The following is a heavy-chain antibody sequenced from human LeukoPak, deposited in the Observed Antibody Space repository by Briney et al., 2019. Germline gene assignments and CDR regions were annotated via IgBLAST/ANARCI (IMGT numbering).Heavy chain of an antibody. V-gene: IGHV1-2*02. J-gene: IGHJ4*02. CDR1: GYTFTSYG. CDR2: INPNSGGT. D-gene: IGHD1-26*01. CDR3: ARSVGATTTGYFDY. Sequence: ASVKVSCKASGYTFTSYGISWVRQAPGQGLEWMGWINPNSGGTNYAQKFQGRVTMTRDTSISTAYMELSRLRSDDTAVYYCARSVGATTTGYFDYWGQGTLVTVSS.